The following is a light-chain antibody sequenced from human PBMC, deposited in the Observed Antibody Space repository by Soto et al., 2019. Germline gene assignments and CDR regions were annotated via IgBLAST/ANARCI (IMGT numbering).Light chain of an antibody. V-gene: IGKV1-5*03. CDR3: QQYNSYSQT. J-gene: IGKJ1*01. Sequence: DIQMTQSPSTLSASVGDRVTITCRASQSINSWLAWYQQKPGKAPNLLIYKASSLESGVPSRFSGSGSGTEFTLTISSLQPDDFATYYCQQYNSYSQTFGQGTKVEMK. CDR1: QSINSW. CDR2: KAS.